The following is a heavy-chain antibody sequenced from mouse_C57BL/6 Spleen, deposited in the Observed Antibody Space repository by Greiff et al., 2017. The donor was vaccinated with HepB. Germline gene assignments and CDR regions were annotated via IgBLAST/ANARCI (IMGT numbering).Heavy chain of an antibody. Sequence: QVQLKQPGAELVMPGASVKLSCKASGYTFTSYWMHWVKQRPGQGLEWIGEIDPSDSYTNYNQKFKGKSTLTVDKSSSTAYMQLSSLTSEDSAVYYCARRILGLDYWGQGTTLTVSS. CDR2: IDPSDSYT. CDR1: GYTFTSYW. V-gene: IGHV1-69*01. D-gene: IGHD4-1*01. CDR3: ARRILGLDY. J-gene: IGHJ2*01.